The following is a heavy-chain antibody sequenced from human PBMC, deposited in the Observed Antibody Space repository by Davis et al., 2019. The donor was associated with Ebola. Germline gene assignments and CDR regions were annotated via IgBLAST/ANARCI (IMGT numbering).Heavy chain of an antibody. D-gene: IGHD2-8*02. Sequence: PGGSLRLSCAASGFTFSSYSMNWVRQAPGKGLDWVSYISSSSSTIYYADSVKGRFTISRDNAKNSLYLQMNSLRDEDTAVYYCARTYCTGGVCSPGLDYWGQGTLVTVSS. CDR1: GFTFSSYS. V-gene: IGHV3-48*02. J-gene: IGHJ4*02. CDR2: ISSSSSTI. CDR3: ARTYCTGGVCSPGLDY.